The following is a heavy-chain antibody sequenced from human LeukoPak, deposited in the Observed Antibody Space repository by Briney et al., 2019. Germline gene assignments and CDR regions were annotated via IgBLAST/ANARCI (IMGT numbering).Heavy chain of an antibody. CDR3: ARDRVGSGWPRPWYFEF. CDR2: INPNTGAT. V-gene: IGHV1-2*02. Sequence: GAPVKVSCKPSGYTFTGYYLHWVRQAPGQGLEWMGWINPNTGATIYAEKFQGRVTMTGDTSIDTAYMEMRSLRSDDTAVYYCARDRVGSGWPRPWYFEFWGQGTLITVSS. CDR1: GYTFTGYY. D-gene: IGHD6-19*01. J-gene: IGHJ4*02.